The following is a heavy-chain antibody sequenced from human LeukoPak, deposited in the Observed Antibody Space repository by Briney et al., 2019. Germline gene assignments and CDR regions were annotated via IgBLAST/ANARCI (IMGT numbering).Heavy chain of an antibody. D-gene: IGHD1-1*01. J-gene: IGHJ4*02. CDR2: ISGDGATT. Sequence: PGGSLRLSCAASGFTFSTHWMSWVRQAPGKGLEWVSSISGDGATTYHADSVKGRFTISRDNAKNTVYLEISILRVEDTAVYYCARDHNYAFDNWGQGTLVSVAS. CDR3: ARDHNYAFDN. CDR1: GFTFSTHW. V-gene: IGHV3-23*01.